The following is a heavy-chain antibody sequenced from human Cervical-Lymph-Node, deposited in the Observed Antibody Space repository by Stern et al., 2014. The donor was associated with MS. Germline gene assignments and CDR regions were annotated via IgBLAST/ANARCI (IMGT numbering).Heavy chain of an antibody. CDR3: AKDLGRGVVVVPLYGLDV. J-gene: IGHJ6*02. V-gene: IGHV3-23*04. D-gene: IGHD2-2*01. Sequence: VQLVQSGGGLVQPGGALRLSCAASGFTFSTYAFSWVRQAPGKGLEGVSSISDSGVYTYYADSLKGRFTISRDNSKSMLYLEMQSLRAEDTAVYHCAKDLGRGVVVVPLYGLDVWGQGTTVTVSS. CDR1: GFTFSTYA. CDR2: ISDSGVYT.